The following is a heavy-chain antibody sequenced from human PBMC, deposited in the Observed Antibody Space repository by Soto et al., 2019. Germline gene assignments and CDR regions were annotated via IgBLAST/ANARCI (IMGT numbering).Heavy chain of an antibody. V-gene: IGHV3-33*01. Sequence: GGSLRLSCAASGFTFSSYGMHWVRQAPGKGLEWVAVIWYDGSNKYYADSVKGRFTISRDNSKNTLYLQMNSLRAEDTAVYYCAREMITFGGVIAPYYYGQDLWGQATTVTVSS. CDR2: IWYDGSNK. CDR1: GFTFSSYG. D-gene: IGHD3-16*02. CDR3: AREMITFGGVIAPYYYGQDL. J-gene: IGHJ6*02.